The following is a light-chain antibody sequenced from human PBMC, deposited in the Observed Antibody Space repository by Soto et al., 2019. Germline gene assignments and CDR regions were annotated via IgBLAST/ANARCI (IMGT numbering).Light chain of an antibody. CDR2: DVS. CDR3: SSYTSSSTLVV. V-gene: IGLV2-14*03. Sequence: QSALTQPASVSGSPGQSITISCTGTSRDVGGYNFVSWYQHHPGKAPKLMIYDVSNRPSGVSNRFSGSKSGNTASLTISGLQAEDEADYYCSSYTSSSTLVVFGGGTQLTV. CDR1: SRDVGGYNF. J-gene: IGLJ2*01.